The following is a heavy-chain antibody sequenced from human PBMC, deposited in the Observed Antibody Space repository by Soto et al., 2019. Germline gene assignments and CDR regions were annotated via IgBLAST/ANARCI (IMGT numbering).Heavy chain of an antibody. J-gene: IGHJ6*03. V-gene: IGHV3-30*18. CDR1: GFTFSSYG. CDR3: AKDGVLRFLEWLYYYNYYMDV. D-gene: IGHD3-3*01. Sequence: PGGSLRLSCAASGFTFSSYGMHWVRQAPGKGLEWVAVISYDGSNKYYADSVKGRFTISRDKSKNTLYLQMSSLRIEDTAVYYCAKDGVLRFLEWLYYYNYYMDVWGKGTTVTVSS. CDR2: ISYDGSNK.